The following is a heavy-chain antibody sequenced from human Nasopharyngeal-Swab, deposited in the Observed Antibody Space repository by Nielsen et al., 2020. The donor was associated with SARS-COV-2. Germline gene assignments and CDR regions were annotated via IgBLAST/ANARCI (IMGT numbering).Heavy chain of an antibody. CDR2: INHSGST. CDR3: ARRTGGRGFDY. Sequence: WIRQPPGKGLEWIGEINHSGSTNYNPSLKSRGTISVDTSKNQISLKLSSVTAADTAVYYCARRTGGRGFDYWGQGTLVTVSS. V-gene: IGHV4-34*01. D-gene: IGHD3-16*01. J-gene: IGHJ4*02.